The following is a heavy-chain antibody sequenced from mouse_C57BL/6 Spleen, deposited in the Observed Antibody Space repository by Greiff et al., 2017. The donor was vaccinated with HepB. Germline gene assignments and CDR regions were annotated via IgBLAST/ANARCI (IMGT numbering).Heavy chain of an antibody. Sequence: QVTLKESGPGILQSSQTLSLTCSFSGFSLSTSGMGVSWIRQPSGKGLEWLAHIYWDDDKRYNPSLKSRLTISKDTSRNHVFLKITSVDTADTATYYCARDGSSYGSSAMDYWGQGTSVTVSS. V-gene: IGHV8-12*01. CDR1: GFSLSTSGMG. D-gene: IGHD1-1*01. CDR2: IYWDDDK. CDR3: ARDGSSYGSSAMDY. J-gene: IGHJ4*01.